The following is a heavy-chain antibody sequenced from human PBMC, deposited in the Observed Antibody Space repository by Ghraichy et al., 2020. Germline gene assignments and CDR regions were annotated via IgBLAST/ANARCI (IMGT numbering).Heavy chain of an antibody. V-gene: IGHV4-4*07. D-gene: IGHD6-19*01. Sequence: SETLSLTCTVSGGSISSYYWSWIWQPAGKGLEWIGRIYTSGSTNYNPSLKSRVTMSVDTSKNQFSLKLSSVTAADTAVYYCARVIAVAGANYFDYWGQGTLVTVSS. CDR1: GGSISSYY. CDR2: IYTSGST. CDR3: ARVIAVAGANYFDY. J-gene: IGHJ4*02.